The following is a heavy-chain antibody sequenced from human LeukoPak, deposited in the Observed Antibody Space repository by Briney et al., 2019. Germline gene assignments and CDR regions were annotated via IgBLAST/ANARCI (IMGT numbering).Heavy chain of an antibody. CDR1: GFTFSSYG. CDR3: ARDVWFGETVD. Sequence: PGGSLRLSCDASGFTFSSYGMHWVRQAPGKGLEWVAAISYHGSNKNYADSVKGRCTISRDNSKNTLYLQMNSLRPEDTAVYFCARDVWFGETVDWGQGILVTVSS. V-gene: IGHV3-30*03. CDR2: ISYHGSNK. J-gene: IGHJ4*02. D-gene: IGHD3-10*01.